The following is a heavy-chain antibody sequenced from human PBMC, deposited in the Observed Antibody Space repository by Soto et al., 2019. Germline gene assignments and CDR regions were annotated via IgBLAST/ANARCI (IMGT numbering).Heavy chain of an antibody. CDR1: GGSFSGYY. D-gene: IGHD6-6*01. Sequence: SETLSLTCAVYGGSFSGYYWSWIRQPPGKGLEWIGEINHSGSTNYNPSLKSRVTISVDTSKNQFSLKLSSVTAADTAVYYCARLEYSGNWFDPCGQGTLVTVSS. J-gene: IGHJ5*02. V-gene: IGHV4-34*01. CDR2: INHSGST. CDR3: ARLEYSGNWFDP.